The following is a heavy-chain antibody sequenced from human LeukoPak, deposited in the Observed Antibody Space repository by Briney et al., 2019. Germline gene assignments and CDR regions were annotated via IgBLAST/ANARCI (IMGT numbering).Heavy chain of an antibody. CDR1: GYSFTDKY. V-gene: IGHV1-2*02. CDR3: ARSLVVGATYPYH. CDR2: INPNSGGT. Sequence: ASVKVSCKASGYSFTDKYMHWVRQAPGQGLEWMGWINPNSGGTNYAQKFQGRVTMTTDTSMSTAYMELSRLTSDDTAVYYCARSLVVGATYPYHWGQGTLVTVSS. J-gene: IGHJ5*02. D-gene: IGHD1-26*01.